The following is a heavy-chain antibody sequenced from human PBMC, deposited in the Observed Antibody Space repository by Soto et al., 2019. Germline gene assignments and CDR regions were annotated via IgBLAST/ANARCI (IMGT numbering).Heavy chain of an antibody. V-gene: IGHV4-31*03. CDR1: GGSISSGGYY. D-gene: IGHD3-22*01. CDR2: IYYSGST. J-gene: IGHJ6*02. CDR3: ARDKGMNYYDSSGYPYYYYYGMDL. Sequence: SETLSLTCTVSGGSISSGGYYWSWIRQHPGKGLEWIGYIYYSGSTYYNPSLKSRVTISVDTSKNQFSLKLSSVTAADTAVYYCARDKGMNYYDSSGYPYYYYYGMDLWGQGTTVTVSS.